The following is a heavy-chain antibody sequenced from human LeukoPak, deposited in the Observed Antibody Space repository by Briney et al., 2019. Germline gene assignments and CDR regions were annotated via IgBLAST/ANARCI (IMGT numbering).Heavy chain of an antibody. D-gene: IGHD6-13*01. Sequence: GGSLRLSCAASGFTVTSNYMSWVRQAPGKGLEWVSVIYSGGSTYYSDSVKGRFTISTDNSENTLYLQMNSLRAEDTAVYYCARGGERLAATRYWGQGTLVTVSS. CDR1: GFTVTSNY. V-gene: IGHV3-66*01. J-gene: IGHJ4*02. CDR2: IYSGGST. CDR3: ARGGERLAATRY.